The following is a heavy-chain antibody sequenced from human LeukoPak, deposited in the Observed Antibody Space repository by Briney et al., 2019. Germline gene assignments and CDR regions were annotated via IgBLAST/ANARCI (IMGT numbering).Heavy chain of an antibody. Sequence: PGGSLRLSCAASGLTFSSYAMSWVRQAPGKGLEWVSAISGSGGSTYYADSVKGRFTISRDNSKNTLYLQMNSLRAEDTAVYYCAKDDYSGWYGGDYWGQGTLVTVSS. CDR1: GLTFSSYA. J-gene: IGHJ4*02. CDR2: ISGSGGST. D-gene: IGHD6-19*01. CDR3: AKDDYSGWYGGDY. V-gene: IGHV3-23*01.